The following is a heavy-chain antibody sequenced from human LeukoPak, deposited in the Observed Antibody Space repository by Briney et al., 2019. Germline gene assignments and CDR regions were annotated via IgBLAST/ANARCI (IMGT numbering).Heavy chain of an antibody. D-gene: IGHD5-18*01. Sequence: GGSLRLSCAASGFTFSSYWMSWVRQAPGKGREWVANIKQDGSEKYYVDAVKGRFTISRDNAKNSLYLQMNSLRAEDTAVYYCARDVDTAMANIDYWGQGTLVTVSS. CDR1: GFTFSSYW. CDR3: ARDVDTAMANIDY. J-gene: IGHJ4*02. V-gene: IGHV3-7*01. CDR2: IKQDGSEK.